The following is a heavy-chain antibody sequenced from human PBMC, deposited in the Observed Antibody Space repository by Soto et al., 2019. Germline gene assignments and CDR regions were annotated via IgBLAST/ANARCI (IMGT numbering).Heavy chain of an antibody. D-gene: IGHD6-13*01. Sequence: SETLSLTCTVSGGSISSGDYYWSWIRQPPGKGLEWIGYIYYSGSTYYNPSLKSRVTISVDTSKNQFSLKLSSVTAADTAVYYCAKQQLPPFDAFDIWGQGTMVTVSS. J-gene: IGHJ3*02. CDR1: GGSISSGDYY. V-gene: IGHV4-30-4*01. CDR3: AKQQLPPFDAFDI. CDR2: IYYSGST.